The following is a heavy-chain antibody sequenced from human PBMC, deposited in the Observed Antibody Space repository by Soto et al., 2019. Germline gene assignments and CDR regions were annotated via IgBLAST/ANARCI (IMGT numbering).Heavy chain of an antibody. CDR1: GGSISSYY. Sequence: QVQLQESGPGLVKPSETLSLTCTVSGGSISSYYWSWIRQPPGKGLEWIGYIYYSGSTNYNPSLKSRVTISVDTSKNQFSLKLSSVTAADTAVYYCARTTGLRVDNYYYYGMDVWGQGTTVTVSS. J-gene: IGHJ6*02. CDR2: IYYSGST. D-gene: IGHD4-17*01. CDR3: ARTTGLRVDNYYYYGMDV. V-gene: IGHV4-59*01.